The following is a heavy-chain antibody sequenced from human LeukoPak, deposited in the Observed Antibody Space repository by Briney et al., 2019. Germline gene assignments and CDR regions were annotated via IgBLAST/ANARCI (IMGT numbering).Heavy chain of an antibody. CDR2: ICGSGGNT. J-gene: IGHJ4*02. CDR3: AKDRITYDYLDF. V-gene: IGHV3-23*01. Sequence: PGGSLRLSCAASGFTFGDYSMNWVRQAPGKGLEWVSAICGSGGNTYYTDSVKGRFTISRDNSKNTLFLQMNSLRAEDTAVYYCAKDRITYDYLDFWGQGTLVTVSS. D-gene: IGHD3-22*01. CDR1: GFTFGDYS.